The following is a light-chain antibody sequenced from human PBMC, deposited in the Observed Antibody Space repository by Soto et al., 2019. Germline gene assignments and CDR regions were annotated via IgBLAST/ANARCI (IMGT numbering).Light chain of an antibody. Sequence: QSVLMEVGSLAGSPGQSITISCTGTSTDVARYNYVSWYQQHPDKPPKLMIYEVTNRPSGVSNRFSGSKYGNTASLTVSGLQAQAEADYYCSSYTSSSTAVFGTGSKVTV. CDR3: SSYTSSSTAV. CDR2: EVT. V-gene: IGLV2-14*01. J-gene: IGLJ1*01. CDR1: STDVARYNY.